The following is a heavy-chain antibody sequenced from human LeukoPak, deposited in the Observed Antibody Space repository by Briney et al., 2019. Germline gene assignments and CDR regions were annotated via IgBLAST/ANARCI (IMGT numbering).Heavy chain of an antibody. J-gene: IGHJ4*02. D-gene: IGHD1-26*01. CDR1: GGSISSYY. CDR3: ARVSGSYYSPKDYFDY. Sequence: PSETLSLTCTVSGGSISSYYWSWIRQPPGKGLEWIGYIYYSGSTNYNPSLKSRVTISVDTSKNQFFLKLSSVTAADTAVYYCARVSGSYYSPKDYFDYWGQGTLVTVSS. CDR2: IYYSGST. V-gene: IGHV4-59*01.